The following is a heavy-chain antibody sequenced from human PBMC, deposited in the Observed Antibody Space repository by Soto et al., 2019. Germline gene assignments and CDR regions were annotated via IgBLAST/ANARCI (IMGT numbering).Heavy chain of an antibody. J-gene: IGHJ4*02. D-gene: IGHD1-7*01. Sequence: LCHTCTVADVSIRSRLHSFRWLKQPPGKGLEWIGYIYHIGRTYYNPSLKSRVTISVARSKTQFSLKLNSVTAADTAVYYCARARTTITGPNYFEYWGQGTRVTVSS. CDR3: ARARTTITGPNYFEY. V-gene: IGHV4-30-2*01. CDR2: IYHIGRT. CDR1: DVSIRSRLHS.